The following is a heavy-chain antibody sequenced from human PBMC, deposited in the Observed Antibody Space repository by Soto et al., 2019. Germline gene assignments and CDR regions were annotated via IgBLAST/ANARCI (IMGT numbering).Heavy chain of an antibody. CDR2: INHVGGT. CDR3: VRIRYQLPSSVLWLDP. J-gene: IGHJ5*02. V-gene: IGHV4-34*01. CDR1: GGFLIESY. Sequence: PSETLSLTCAVYGGFLIESYCTFIRHPPLKWLEWIVEINHVGGTNYNPSLKSRVTMSVDTSQNQFSLRLISVTAADTAMYFCVRIRYQLPSSVLWLDPWGQGTPVTVSS. D-gene: IGHD3-16*01.